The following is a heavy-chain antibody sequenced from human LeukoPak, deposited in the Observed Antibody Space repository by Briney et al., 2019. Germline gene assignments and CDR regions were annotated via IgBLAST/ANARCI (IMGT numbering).Heavy chain of an antibody. CDR3: ARGLLTYYYARDGPPPSLNYYFDY. CDR1: SFSIIRDY. D-gene: IGHD3-10*02. Sequence: SETLSLTCTVSSFSIIRDYWTWIRQPAGKELEWIGLISSTGSTNYNPSLNSRVTMSVDTATNQFSLKLSSVTAADTAVYFCARGLLTYYYARDGPPPSLNYYFDYWGLGIQVTVSS. J-gene: IGHJ4*02. V-gene: IGHV4-4*07. CDR2: ISSTGST.